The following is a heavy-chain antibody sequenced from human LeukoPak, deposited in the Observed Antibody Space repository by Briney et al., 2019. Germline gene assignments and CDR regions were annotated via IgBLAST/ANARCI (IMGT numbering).Heavy chain of an antibody. CDR1: GYTLTNFG. Sequence: ASVNVSCKASGYTLTNFGIIWVRQAPEQGLEWMGWISTYSGNESYARNLQGRVTMTTDTSTTTAYMELRSLRSDDTAVYYCARGGVTNWLDSWGQGTLVTVSS. J-gene: IGHJ5*01. V-gene: IGHV1-18*01. CDR2: ISTYSGNE. CDR3: ARGGVTNWLDS. D-gene: IGHD3-10*01.